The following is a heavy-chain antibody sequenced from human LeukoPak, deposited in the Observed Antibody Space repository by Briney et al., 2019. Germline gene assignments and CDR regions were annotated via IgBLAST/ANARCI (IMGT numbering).Heavy chain of an antibody. J-gene: IGHJ5*02. Sequence: GGSLRLSCAASGFTFSSYGMQWVRQAPGKGLERVSLISDDGSNKHYADSVKGRFTISRDNSKNTLYLQMNSLRGEETVVYYCAKDGAASWFGEATWGQGPLVTVSS. CDR1: GFTFSSYG. CDR2: ISDDGSNK. CDR3: AKDGAASWFGEAT. D-gene: IGHD3-10*01. V-gene: IGHV3-30*18.